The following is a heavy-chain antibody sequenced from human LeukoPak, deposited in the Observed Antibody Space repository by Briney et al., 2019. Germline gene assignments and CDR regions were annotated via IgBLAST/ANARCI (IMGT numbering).Heavy chain of an antibody. J-gene: IGHJ4*02. CDR3: AREADY. V-gene: IGHV1-2*02. CDR2: INPNSGGT. Sequence: ASVKVSCKASGGTFSSYVISWVRQAPGQGLEWMGWINPNSGGTNYAQKFQGRVTMTRDTSISTAYMELSRLRSDDTAVYYCAREADYWGQGTLVTVSS. CDR1: GGTFSSYV.